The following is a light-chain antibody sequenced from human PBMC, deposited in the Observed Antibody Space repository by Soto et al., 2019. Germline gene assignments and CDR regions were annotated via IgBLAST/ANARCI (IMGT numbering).Light chain of an antibody. CDR3: SSYTSSNTRYV. V-gene: IGLV2-14*01. CDR1: SSDVGGYNY. CDR2: DVS. Sequence: QSALTQPASVSGSPGQSITISCTGTSSDVGGYNYVSWYQQHPGKAPKLMIYDVSSRPSGVSHRFSGSKSGNTASLTISGLQAEDEADYYCSSYTSSNTRYVFGTGTKLTVL. J-gene: IGLJ1*01.